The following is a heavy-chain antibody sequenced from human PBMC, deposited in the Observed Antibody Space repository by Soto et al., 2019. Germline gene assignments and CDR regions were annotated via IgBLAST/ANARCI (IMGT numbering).Heavy chain of an antibody. CDR2: ISAYNGNT. CDR1: GYTFTSYG. CDR3: GREKYYYDSSGPYFDY. Sequence: ASVTVSCTASGYTFTSYGISWVRQAPGQGLEWMGWISAYNGNTNYAQKLQGRVTMTTDTSTSTAYMELRSLRSDDTAVYYCGREKYYYDSSGPYFDYWGQGTLVTVSS. J-gene: IGHJ4*02. V-gene: IGHV1-18*01. D-gene: IGHD3-22*01.